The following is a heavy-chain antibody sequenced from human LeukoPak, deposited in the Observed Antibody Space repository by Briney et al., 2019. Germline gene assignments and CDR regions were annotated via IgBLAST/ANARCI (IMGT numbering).Heavy chain of an antibody. CDR1: GFTFSSYS. V-gene: IGHV3-21*04. D-gene: IGHD5-12*01. CDR3: AKSRSGYALFDY. CDR2: ISSSSSYI. J-gene: IGHJ4*02. Sequence: GGSLRHSCAASGFTFSSYSMNWVRQAPGKGLEWVSSISSSSSYIYYADSVKGRFTISRDNAKNTLYLQMDSLRAEDTAVYYCAKSRSGYALFDYWGQGTLVTVSS.